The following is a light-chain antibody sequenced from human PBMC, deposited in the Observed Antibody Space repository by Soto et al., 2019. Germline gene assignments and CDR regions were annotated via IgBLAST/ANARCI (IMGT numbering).Light chain of an antibody. CDR2: TLS. CDR3: MQRLEFPYT. Sequence: DIVMTQTPLSLPVTPGEPASISCRSSQSLLRSHDGNTYLDWYLQKPGQSPQLLIYTLSYRASGVTDRFSSSGSGTAFTLKISRVEAEDVVVYFYCMQRLEFPYTFGRGTKLEIK. V-gene: IGKV2-40*01. CDR1: QSLLRSHDGNTY. J-gene: IGKJ2*01.